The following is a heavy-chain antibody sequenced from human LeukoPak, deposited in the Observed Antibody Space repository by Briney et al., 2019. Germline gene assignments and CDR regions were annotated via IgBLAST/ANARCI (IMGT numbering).Heavy chain of an antibody. D-gene: IGHD6-19*01. J-gene: IGHJ4*02. CDR2: IRYDGSNK. CDR3: ALVGREGLVPPFDY. V-gene: IGHV3-30*02. CDR1: GFTFSSYG. Sequence: GGSLRLSCAASGFTFSSYGMHWVRQAPGKGLEWVAFIRYDGSNKYYADSVKGRFTISRDNSKNTLYLQMNSLRAEDTAVYYCALVGREGLVPPFDYWGQGTLVTVSS.